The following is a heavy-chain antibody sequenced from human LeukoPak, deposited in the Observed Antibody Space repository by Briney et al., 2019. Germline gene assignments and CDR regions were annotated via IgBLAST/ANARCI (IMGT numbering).Heavy chain of an antibody. Sequence: SGSTLVNPTQTPTLTCTFSGFSLSTSGMCVSWIRQPPGKALEWLARIDWDDEKYYRTSLKTRLTISKDTSKNQVVLTMTNMDPVDTATYYCARIRLYDSSGYHFDYWGQGTLVTVSS. V-gene: IGHV2-70*11. CDR1: GFSLSTSGMC. J-gene: IGHJ4*02. CDR2: IDWDDEK. CDR3: ARIRLYDSSGYHFDY. D-gene: IGHD3-22*01.